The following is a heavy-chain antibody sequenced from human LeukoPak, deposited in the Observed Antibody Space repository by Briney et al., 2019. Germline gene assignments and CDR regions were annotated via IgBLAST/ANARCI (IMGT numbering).Heavy chain of an antibody. V-gene: IGHV1-18*01. CDR3: ARVPIGVIIRYFDWLLDDAFDI. D-gene: IGHD3-9*01. CDR2: ISAYNGNT. CDR1: GYTFTSYG. Sequence: GASVKVSCEASGYTFTSYGISWVRQAPGQGLEWMGWISAYNGNTNYAQKLQGRVTMTTDTSTSTAYMGLRSLRSDDTAVYYCARVPIGVIIRYFDWLLDDAFDIWGQGTMVTVSS. J-gene: IGHJ3*02.